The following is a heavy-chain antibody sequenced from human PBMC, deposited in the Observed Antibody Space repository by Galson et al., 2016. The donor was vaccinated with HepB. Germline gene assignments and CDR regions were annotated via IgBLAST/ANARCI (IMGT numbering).Heavy chain of an antibody. CDR3: VKDASPGHFDS. V-gene: IGHV3-43*01. Sequence: LRLSCAASGFVFDDSAMHWVRQTPGKGLEWVSLITWDGISTYYSDSVKGRFTISRDNNKDSLYLQMNRLTSEDTALYYCVKDASPGHFDSWGRGTLVTVSS. CDR1: GFVFDDSA. CDR2: ITWDGIST. J-gene: IGHJ4*02. D-gene: IGHD2-8*02.